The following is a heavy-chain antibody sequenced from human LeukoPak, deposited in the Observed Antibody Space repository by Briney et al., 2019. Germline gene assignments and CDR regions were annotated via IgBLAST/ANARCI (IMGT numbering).Heavy chain of an antibody. J-gene: IGHJ4*02. D-gene: IGHD1-14*01. CDR2: ISNSDSST. CDR1: AFTFSNYA. Sequence: GGSLRLSCAASAFTFSNYAMSWVRQAPGKGLEWVSTISNSDSSTYYADSVKGRFTISRDSSENTLYLQMNSLRAEDTVVYYCAKATGYLLWGQGTLVIVSS. V-gene: IGHV3-23*01. CDR3: AKATGYLL.